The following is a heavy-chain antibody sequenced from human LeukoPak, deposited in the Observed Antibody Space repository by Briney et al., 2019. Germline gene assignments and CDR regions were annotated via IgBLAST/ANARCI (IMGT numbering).Heavy chain of an antibody. CDR1: GFTFSSYG. CDR2: IRYDGSNK. CDR3: AKGSGITMIVVVTEADDAFDI. Sequence: GGSLRLSCAAPGFTFSSYGMHWVRQAPGKGLEWVAFIRYDGSNKYYADSVKGRFTISRDNSKNTLYLQMNSLRAEDTAVYYCAKGSGITMIVVVTEADDAFDIWGQGTMVTVSS. V-gene: IGHV3-30*02. D-gene: IGHD3-22*01. J-gene: IGHJ3*02.